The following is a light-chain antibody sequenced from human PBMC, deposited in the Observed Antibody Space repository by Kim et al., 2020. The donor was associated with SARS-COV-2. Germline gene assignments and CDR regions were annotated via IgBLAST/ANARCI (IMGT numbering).Light chain of an antibody. Sequence: QSITISCTGTSSYVGGYNYVPWYQQPPGKVPKLMIFDVSNRPSGVSNRFSGSKSGNTASLTISGLQAEDEADYYCSSYTSSSTLEVFGTGTKVTVL. CDR2: DVS. J-gene: IGLJ1*01. CDR1: SSYVGGYNY. CDR3: SSYTSSSTLEV. V-gene: IGLV2-14*03.